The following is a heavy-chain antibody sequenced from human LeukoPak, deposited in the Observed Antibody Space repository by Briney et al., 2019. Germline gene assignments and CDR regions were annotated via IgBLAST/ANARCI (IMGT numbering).Heavy chain of an antibody. J-gene: IGHJ4*02. CDR1: GFTFSSYE. Sequence: PGGSLRLSCGASGFTFSSYEMNWVRQAPGKGLEWVSYISSSGSTIYYADSVKGRFTISRDNAKNSLYLQMNSLRAEDTAVYYCARFTTGTTCDYWGQGTLVTVSS. CDR2: ISSSGSTI. CDR3: ARFTTGTTCDY. D-gene: IGHD1-1*01. V-gene: IGHV3-48*03.